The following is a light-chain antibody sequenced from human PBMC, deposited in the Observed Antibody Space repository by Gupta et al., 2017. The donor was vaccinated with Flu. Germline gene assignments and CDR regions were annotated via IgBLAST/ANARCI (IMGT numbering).Light chain of an antibody. V-gene: IGKV1-5*03. Sequence: DIQMPQSPSTLSASVGDRVTITCRASQSVSDWLAWYQQKPGKDPKLLIYRASSLESGVPPRFSGSGSGTHFTLTISSLQPDDVATYYCEKYNTVPCTFGQGTKLEIK. CDR1: QSVSDW. CDR2: RAS. CDR3: EKYNTVPCT. J-gene: IGKJ2*02.